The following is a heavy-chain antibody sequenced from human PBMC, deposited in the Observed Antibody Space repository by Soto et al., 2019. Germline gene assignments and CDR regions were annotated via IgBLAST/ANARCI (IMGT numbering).Heavy chain of an antibody. CDR3: ARDRHYSDSSGYYRSGDFDI. Sequence: GGSLRLSCAASGFTFTRHWMSWVRQAPGKGLEWVANIKEDGSEKYYVVSMKGRFTISRDNAKNPLYLQMNSLRAEDTAMYYCARDRHYSDSSGYYRSGDFDIWGQGTMVTVSS. J-gene: IGHJ3*02. CDR2: IKEDGSEK. CDR1: GFTFTRHW. D-gene: IGHD3-22*01. V-gene: IGHV3-7*03.